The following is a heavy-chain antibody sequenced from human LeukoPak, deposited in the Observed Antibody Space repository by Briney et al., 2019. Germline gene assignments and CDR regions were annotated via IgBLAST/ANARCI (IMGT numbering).Heavy chain of an antibody. CDR2: IYYSGST. D-gene: IGHD3-3*01. CDR3: ARDALESREAFDI. J-gene: IGHJ3*02. CDR1: GDSISNINYY. V-gene: IGHV4-61*01. Sequence: PSETLSLTCTVSGDSISNINYYWGWIRQPPGKGLEWIGYIYYSGSTNYNPSPKSRVTISVDTSKNQFSLKLSSVTAADTAVYYCARDALESREAFDIWGQGTMVTVSS.